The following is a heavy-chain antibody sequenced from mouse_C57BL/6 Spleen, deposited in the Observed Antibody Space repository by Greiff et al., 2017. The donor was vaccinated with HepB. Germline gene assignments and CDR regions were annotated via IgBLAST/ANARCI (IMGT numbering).Heavy chain of an antibody. CDR3: ARDGGYSNYGGYYYAMDY. V-gene: IGHV5-16*01. CDR2: INYDGSST. J-gene: IGHJ4*01. CDR1: GFTFSDYY. D-gene: IGHD2-5*01. Sequence: EVKLVESEGGLVQPGSSMKLSCTASGFTFSDYYMAWVRQVPEKGLEWVANINYDGSSTYYLDSLKSRFIISRDNAKNILYLQMSSLKSEDTATYYCARDGGYSNYGGYYYAMDYWGQGTSVTVSS.